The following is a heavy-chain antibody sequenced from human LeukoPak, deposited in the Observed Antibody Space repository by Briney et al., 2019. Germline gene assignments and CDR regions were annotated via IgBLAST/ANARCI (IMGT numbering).Heavy chain of an antibody. CDR1: GGSISTSNYY. V-gene: IGHV4-39*07. CDR2: INHSGST. D-gene: IGHD6-13*01. CDR3: ARAVLSIAAVDY. Sequence: SETLSLTCTVSGGSISTSNYYWSWIRQPPGKGLEWIGEINHSGSTNYNPSLKSRVTISVDTSKNQFSLKLSSVTAADTAVYYCARAVLSIAAVDYWGQGTLVTVSS. J-gene: IGHJ4*02.